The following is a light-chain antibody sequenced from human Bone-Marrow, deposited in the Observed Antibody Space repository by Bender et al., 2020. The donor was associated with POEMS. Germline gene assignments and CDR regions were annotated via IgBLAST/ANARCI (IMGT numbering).Light chain of an antibody. J-gene: IGLJ2*01. Sequence: SYEVTQPHSVSVSPGQTASITCSGDDLGDKYVAWYQQKPGQSPMLVIYQDTNRPTGIPERFSGSNSGNTATLTISGTQAMDEADYYCQAWDTYSVIFGGGTKLTVL. CDR3: QAWDTYSVI. V-gene: IGLV3-1*01. CDR1: DLGDKY. CDR2: QDT.